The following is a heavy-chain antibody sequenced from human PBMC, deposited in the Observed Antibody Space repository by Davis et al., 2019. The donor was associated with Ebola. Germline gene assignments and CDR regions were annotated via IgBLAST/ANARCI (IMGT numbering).Heavy chain of an antibody. Sequence: GGSLRLSCAASGFTFSSNSMNWVRQAPGKGLEWVSAVTSSGGGTYYADSVKGRFTISRDNSKNTLYLQMNGLRVEDTAIYYCAKDTSNIWFDIWGQRTMVTVSS. D-gene: IGHD1-26*01. CDR1: GFTFSSNS. V-gene: IGHV3-23*01. J-gene: IGHJ3*02. CDR2: VTSSGGGT. CDR3: AKDTSNIWFDI.